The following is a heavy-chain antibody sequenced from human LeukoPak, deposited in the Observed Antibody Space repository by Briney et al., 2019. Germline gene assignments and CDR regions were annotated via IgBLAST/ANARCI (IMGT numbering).Heavy chain of an antibody. CDR2: ISSSSSYI. CDR3: AKDVHSGGYCSSNSCYTFDY. J-gene: IGHJ4*02. Sequence: GGSLRLSCAASGFTFSSYSMNWVRQAPGKGLEWVSSISSSSSYIYYADSVKGRFTISRDNAKNSLYLQMNSLRAEDTALYYCAKDVHSGGYCSSNSCYTFDYWGQGNLVTVSS. CDR1: GFTFSSYS. D-gene: IGHD2-2*02. V-gene: IGHV3-21*04.